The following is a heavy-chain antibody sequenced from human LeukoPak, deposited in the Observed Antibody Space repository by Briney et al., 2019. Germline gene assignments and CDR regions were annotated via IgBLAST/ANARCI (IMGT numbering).Heavy chain of an antibody. CDR2: IYYSGST. CDR1: AGSISSYY. V-gene: IGHV4-59*01. Sequence: PSETLSLTCTVSAGSISSYYWSWIRQPPGKGLEWIGYIYYSGSTNYNPSLKSRVTISVDTSKNQFSLELSSVTAADTAVYYCARQRFDYYDSSGYYYGFDYWGQGTLVTVSS. J-gene: IGHJ4*02. D-gene: IGHD3-22*01. CDR3: ARQRFDYYDSSGYYYGFDY.